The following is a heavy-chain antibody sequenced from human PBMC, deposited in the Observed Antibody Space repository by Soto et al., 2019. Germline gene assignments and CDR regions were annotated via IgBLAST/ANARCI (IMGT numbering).Heavy chain of an antibody. Sequence: PSETLSLTCAVSGGSINSGGYSWSWIRQPPGKGLEWIGYIYHSGSTYYNPSLKSRVTISVDRSKNQFSLKLSSVTAADTAVYYCARARVGSRSGVDYWGQGTLVTVSS. D-gene: IGHD1-26*01. CDR2: IYHSGST. V-gene: IGHV4-30-2*01. J-gene: IGHJ4*02. CDR3: ARARVGSRSGVDY. CDR1: GGSINSGGYS.